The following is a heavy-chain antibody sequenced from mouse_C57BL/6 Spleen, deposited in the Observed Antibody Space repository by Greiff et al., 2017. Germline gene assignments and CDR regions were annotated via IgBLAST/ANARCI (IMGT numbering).Heavy chain of an antibody. CDR3: ARLDSSGAWFAY. J-gene: IGHJ3*01. D-gene: IGHD3-2*02. CDR1: GYAFSSSW. CDR2: IYPGDGDT. V-gene: IGHV1-82*01. Sequence: VQLQQSGPELVKPGASVKISCKASGYAFSSSWMNWVKQRPGKGLEWIGRIYPGDGDTNYNGKFKGKATLTADKSSSTAYMQLSSLTSEDSAVYFCARLDSSGAWFAYWGQGTLVTVSA.